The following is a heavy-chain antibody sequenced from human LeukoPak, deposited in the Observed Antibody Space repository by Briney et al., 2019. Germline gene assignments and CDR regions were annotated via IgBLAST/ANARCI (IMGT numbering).Heavy chain of an antibody. Sequence: PSETLSLTCAVYGGSFRGYYWSCIRQPPGKGLEWLGEINHIRSTNYNPSLKSRVTISVDTSKNQFSLKLSSVTAADTAVYYCARWGWPQSVFDYWGQGTLVTVSS. CDR1: GGSFRGYY. CDR2: INHIRST. V-gene: IGHV4-34*01. CDR3: ARWGWPQSVFDY. D-gene: IGHD5-24*01. J-gene: IGHJ4*02.